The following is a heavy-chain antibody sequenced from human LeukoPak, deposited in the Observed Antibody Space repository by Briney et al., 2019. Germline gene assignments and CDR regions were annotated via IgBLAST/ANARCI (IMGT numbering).Heavy chain of an antibody. J-gene: IGHJ5*02. V-gene: IGHV1-18*01. D-gene: IGHD6-19*01. CDR1: GYTFTSYG. CDR3: ARDHAVAGDNWFDP. CDR2: ISAYNGNT. Sequence: ASVKVSCKASGYTFTSYGISWVRQAAGQGLEWMGWISAYNGNTNYAQKLQGRVTMTTDTSASTAYMELRSLRSDDTAMYYCARDHAVAGDNWFDPWGQGTLVTVSS.